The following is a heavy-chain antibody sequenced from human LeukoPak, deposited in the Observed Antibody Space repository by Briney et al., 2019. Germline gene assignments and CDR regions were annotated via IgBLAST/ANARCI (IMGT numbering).Heavy chain of an antibody. Sequence: ASVKVSCKASGGTFSSYAISWVRQGPGQGLEWMGIINPSGGSTSYAQKFQGRVTMTRDTSTSTVYMELSSLRSEDTAVYYCARASGWYRNLLGDYWGQGTLVTVSS. CDR2: INPSGGST. D-gene: IGHD6-19*01. J-gene: IGHJ4*02. CDR3: ARASGWYRNLLGDY. CDR1: GGTFSSYA. V-gene: IGHV1-46*01.